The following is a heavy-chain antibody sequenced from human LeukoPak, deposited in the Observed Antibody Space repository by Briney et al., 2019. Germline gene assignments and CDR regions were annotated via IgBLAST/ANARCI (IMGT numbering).Heavy chain of an antibody. CDR3: AREKSVERTCYLDY. CDR1: GFTFSDYY. V-gene: IGHV3-11*01. CDR2: ISSNGSTI. D-gene: IGHD5-24*01. J-gene: IGHJ4*02. Sequence: PGGSLRLSCAASGFTFSDYYMSWIRQAPGKGLEWVSYISSNGSTIYYADSVKGRFTISRDNAKNSLYLQMNSQRADDTAVYYLAREKSVERTCYLDYWGQGTLVTVSS.